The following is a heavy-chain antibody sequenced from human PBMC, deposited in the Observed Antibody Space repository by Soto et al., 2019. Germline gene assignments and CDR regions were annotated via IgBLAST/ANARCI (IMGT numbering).Heavy chain of an antibody. CDR1: GFSFNLSGMS. V-gene: IGHV2-5*02. D-gene: IGHD3-22*01. Sequence: QITLKESGPTLVKPTQTLTLTCTFSGFSFNLSGMSVGWIRQPPGKGVEYLALIYWDDDKRYSPSLQTRLAISKDAARNQVVLTMPDLDHVDTATYSCAHSRADSSGYYRQVAFWGQGTRVTVSS. CDR2: IYWDDDK. CDR3: AHSRADSSGYYRQVAF. J-gene: IGHJ4*02.